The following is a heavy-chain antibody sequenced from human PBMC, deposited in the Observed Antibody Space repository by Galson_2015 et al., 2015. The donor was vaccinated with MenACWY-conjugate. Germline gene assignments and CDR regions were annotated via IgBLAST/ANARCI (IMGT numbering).Heavy chain of an antibody. V-gene: IGHV5-51*01. D-gene: IGHD2-15*01. CDR1: GYSFPTYW. J-gene: IGHJ5*02. Sequence: QSGAEVKKPGESLKISCTGSGYSFPTYWIVWVRQKPGKGLEWMGIIYPHDSDTRYSPSFQGQVTISADESISTAYLQWSSLKASDTAIYYCARRGSGGFFDPWGQGTLVTVSS. CDR3: ARRGSGGFFDP. CDR2: IYPHDSDT.